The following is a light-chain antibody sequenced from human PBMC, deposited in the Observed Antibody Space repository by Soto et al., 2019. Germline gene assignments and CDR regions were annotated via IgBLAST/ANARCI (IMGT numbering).Light chain of an antibody. V-gene: IGKV3-20*01. CDR3: QQYGNSPWT. CDR2: DAS. J-gene: IGKJ1*01. CDR1: QYVSVRF. Sequence: EIVLTQSPGTLSLSPGESATLSCRASQYVSVRFLAWYQQKPGQAPRLLIYDASNRATGIPDRFSGSGSGTDFTLTISRLEPEDFAVYYCQQYGNSPWTFGQGTKVDIK.